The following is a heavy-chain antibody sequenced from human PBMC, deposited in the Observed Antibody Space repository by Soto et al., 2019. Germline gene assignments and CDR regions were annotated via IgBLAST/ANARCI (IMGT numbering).Heavy chain of an antibody. Sequence: EVQLVESGGGLVQPGGSLRLSCAASGFTLSTYDMHWVRQATGKGLEWVAALSYAGDTYYPGSVKGRFTVSREGAKNSLYLQRNSLTAGDTAVYYCAKAPHSASGYYYMDVWGKGTTVTVSS. CDR3: AKAPHSASGYYYMDV. CDR1: GFTLSTYD. V-gene: IGHV3-13*01. J-gene: IGHJ6*03. D-gene: IGHD3-10*01. CDR2: LSYAGDT.